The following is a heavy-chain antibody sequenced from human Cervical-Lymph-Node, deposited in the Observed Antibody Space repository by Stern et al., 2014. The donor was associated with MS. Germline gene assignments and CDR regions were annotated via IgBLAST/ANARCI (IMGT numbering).Heavy chain of an antibody. Sequence: QVQLVQSGGGLVKPGGSLRLSCAASGFTFSDYFMTWIRQAPGKGLAWVAYISSGESNIYYADSVKGRFTVSRDNANNSLDLQMHSLRAEDTAVYYCARCNVPRKAYSMDVWGQGTTVTVSS. J-gene: IGHJ6*02. CDR2: ISSGESNI. D-gene: IGHD2/OR15-2a*01. CDR3: ARCNVPRKAYSMDV. CDR1: GFTFSDYF. V-gene: IGHV3-11*01.